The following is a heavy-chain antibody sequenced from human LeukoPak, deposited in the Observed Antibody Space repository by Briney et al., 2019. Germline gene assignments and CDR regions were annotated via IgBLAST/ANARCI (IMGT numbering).Heavy chain of an antibody. J-gene: IGHJ5*02. Sequence: PSETLSLTCTVSGGSISSYYWGWIRQPPGKGLEWIGSIYYSGSTYYNPSLKSRVTISVDTSKNQFSLKLSSVTAADTAVYYCARGYYDFWSGSLNWFDPWGQGTLVTVSS. CDR2: IYYSGST. D-gene: IGHD3-3*01. CDR3: ARGYYDFWSGSLNWFDP. CDR1: GGSISSYY. V-gene: IGHV4-39*01.